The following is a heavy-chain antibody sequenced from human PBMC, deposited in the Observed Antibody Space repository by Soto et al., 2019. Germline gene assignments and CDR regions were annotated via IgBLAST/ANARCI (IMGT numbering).Heavy chain of an antibody. J-gene: IGHJ1*01. Sequence: GGSLRLSCAASGFTVSSNYMSWVRQAPGKGLEWISIIYSAGNTYYADSVKGRFTISRDNAKNMLYLEMNSLRAEDTAVYYCAKGVPGIAVAGTGYFQHWGQGPLVTVSS. V-gene: IGHV3-66*01. CDR1: GFTVSSNY. D-gene: IGHD6-19*01. CDR2: IYSAGNT. CDR3: AKGVPGIAVAGTGYFQH.